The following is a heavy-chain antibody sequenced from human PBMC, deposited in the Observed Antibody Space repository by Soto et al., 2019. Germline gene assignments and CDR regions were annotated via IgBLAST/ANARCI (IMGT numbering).Heavy chain of an antibody. J-gene: IGHJ4*02. CDR3: AGAVSDFDVRRYRTSYFDQ. D-gene: IGHD3-10*02. V-gene: IGHV4-31*03. CDR2: IDNSGST. Sequence: SETLSLTCTVSGASVSTGVYYWTWIRQHPGRGLEWIGYIDNSGSTYYNPSLTGRVDISVDTSKNEFSLNLQSLTAADTAFYYCAGAVSDFDVRRYRTSYFDQWGQGILVTVSS. CDR1: GASVSTGVYY.